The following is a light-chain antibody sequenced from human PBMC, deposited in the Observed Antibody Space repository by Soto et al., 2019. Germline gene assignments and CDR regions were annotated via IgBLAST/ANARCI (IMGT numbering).Light chain of an antibody. J-gene: IGKJ1*01. CDR3: QQYNSNSKT. CDR1: QSISSY. CDR2: AAS. V-gene: IGKV1-39*01. Sequence: DIQMTQSPSSLSASVGDRVTITCRASQSISSYLNWYQQKPGKAPKLLIYAASSLQSGVPSRFSGSGSGTDFTLTINSLQPDDFASYYCQQYNSNSKTFGQGTKVDIK.